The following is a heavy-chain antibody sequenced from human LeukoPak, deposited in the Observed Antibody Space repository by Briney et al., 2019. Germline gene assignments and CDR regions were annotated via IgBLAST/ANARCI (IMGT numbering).Heavy chain of an antibody. J-gene: IGHJ4*02. V-gene: IGHV1-69*05. CDR2: IIPIFGTA. Sequence: AASVKVSCKASGGTFSSYAISWVRQAPGQGLEWMGGIIPIFGTANYAQKFQGRVTTTTDESTSTPYMGLSSLGAEDTAVYYCASESRGGWNDYWGQGTMVTVSS. CDR1: GGTFSSYA. CDR3: ASESRGGWNDY. D-gene: IGHD3-10*01.